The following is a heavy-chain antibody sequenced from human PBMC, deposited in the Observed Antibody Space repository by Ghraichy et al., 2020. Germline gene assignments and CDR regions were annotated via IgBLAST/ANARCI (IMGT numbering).Heavy chain of an antibody. J-gene: IGHJ6*02. CDR1: GFTFRTYA. Sequence: GGSLRLSCAASGFTFRTYAMSWVRQAPGKGLEWVAVISHDGNNKYYADSLKGRLTISRDNSKNTLYLQMNSLRAEDTAVYYCARDVKSSYWSYFYYAMDVWGQGTTVTVSS. D-gene: IGHD6-13*01. V-gene: IGHV3-30-3*01. CDR2: ISHDGNNK. CDR3: ARDVKSSYWSYFYYAMDV.